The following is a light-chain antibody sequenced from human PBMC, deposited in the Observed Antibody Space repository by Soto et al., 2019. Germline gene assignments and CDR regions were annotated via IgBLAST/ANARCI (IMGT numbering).Light chain of an antibody. CDR3: QNYYSAPFT. V-gene: IGKV1-27*01. J-gene: IGKJ3*01. Sequence: IRMTQPQSSLSAFLGERVPIPCGAGQGISDYLVWYQQKPGKVPKLLFYAASTLQSGVPPRFSGTGSGTDFTLTISSLQPEDVATYYCQNYYSAPFTFGPGTKVDIK. CDR2: AAS. CDR1: QGISDY.